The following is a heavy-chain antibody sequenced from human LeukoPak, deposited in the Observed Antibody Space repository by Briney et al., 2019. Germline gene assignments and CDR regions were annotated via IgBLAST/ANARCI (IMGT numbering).Heavy chain of an antibody. Sequence: SETLSLTCAVSGGSFSGYYWSWIRQPPGKGLEWIGEINHSGSTNYNPSLKSRVTISVDTSKNQYSLKLSSVTAADTAVYYCARGPSGVAATAPIDYWGQGTLVTVSS. CDR2: INHSGST. CDR1: GGSFSGYY. CDR3: ARGPSGVAATAPIDY. V-gene: IGHV4-34*01. J-gene: IGHJ4*02. D-gene: IGHD2-15*01.